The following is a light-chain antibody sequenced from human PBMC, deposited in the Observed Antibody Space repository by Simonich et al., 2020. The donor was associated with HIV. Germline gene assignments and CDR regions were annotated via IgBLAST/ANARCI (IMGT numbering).Light chain of an antibody. Sequence: DIQMTQSPSTLSASVGDRVTTTCRASQGMSSWVAWYQQTPGEAPKLLIYKASSLESGVPSRFSGSGSGTEFILTISSLQPDDFATYYCQQYNSYSPGTFGQGTRVEIK. CDR1: QGMSSW. CDR3: QQYNSYSPGT. CDR2: KAS. J-gene: IGKJ1*01. V-gene: IGKV1-5*03.